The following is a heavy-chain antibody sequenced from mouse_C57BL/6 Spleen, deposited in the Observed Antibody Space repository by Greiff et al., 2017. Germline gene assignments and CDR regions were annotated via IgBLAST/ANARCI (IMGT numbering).Heavy chain of an antibody. D-gene: IGHD1-1*01. V-gene: IGHV10-1*01. J-gene: IGHJ1*03. CDR2: IRSKSNNYAT. CDR3: VRHRYYYGSSYGYFDV. CDR1: GFSFNTYA. Sequence: EVQVVESGGGLVQPKGSLKLSCAASGFSFNTYAMNWVRQAPGKGLEWVARIRSKSNNYATYYADSVKDRFTISRDDSESMLYLQMNNLKTEDTAMYYCVRHRYYYGSSYGYFDVWGTGTTVTVSS.